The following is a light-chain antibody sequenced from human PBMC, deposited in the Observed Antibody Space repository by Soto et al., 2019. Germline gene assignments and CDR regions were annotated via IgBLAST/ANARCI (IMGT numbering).Light chain of an antibody. CDR3: NSYTSSSARV. J-gene: IGLJ1*01. CDR2: EVS. V-gene: IGLV2-14*01. Sequence: ALTQPASVSGSPGQSITISCTGTSSDVGGYNYVSWYQQHPGKAPKLMIYEVSNRPSGVSNRFSGSKSGNTASLTISGLQAEDEADYYCNSYTSSSARVFGTGTKVT. CDR1: SSDVGGYNY.